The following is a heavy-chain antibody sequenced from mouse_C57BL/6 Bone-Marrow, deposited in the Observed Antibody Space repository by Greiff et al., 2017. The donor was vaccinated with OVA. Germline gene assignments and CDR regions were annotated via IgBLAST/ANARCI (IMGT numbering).Heavy chain of an antibody. J-gene: IGHJ2*01. Sequence: EVQLQQSGPVLVKPGASVKMSCKASGYTFTDYYMNWVKQSHGKSLEWIGVINPYNGGTSYNQKFKGKATLTVDKSSSTAYMELNSLTSENSAVYYCAPHCYGSSYPYYFDYWGQGTTLTVSS. CDR2: INPYNGGT. D-gene: IGHD1-1*01. CDR3: APHCYGSSYPYYFDY. CDR1: GYTFTDYY. V-gene: IGHV1-19*01.